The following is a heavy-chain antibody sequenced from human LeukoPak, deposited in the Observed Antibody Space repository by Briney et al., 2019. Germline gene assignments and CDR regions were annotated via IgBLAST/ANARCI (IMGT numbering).Heavy chain of an antibody. Sequence: ASVKVSCKASGYTFTSYDINWVRQAIGQGLEWMGWMNPNSGNTGYAQKFQGRVTMTRNTSISTAYMELSSLRSEDTAVYYCARGPASSSSSYWFDPWGQGTLVTVSS. J-gene: IGHJ5*02. CDR1: GYTFTSYD. D-gene: IGHD6-6*01. V-gene: IGHV1-8*01. CDR2: MNPNSGNT. CDR3: ARGPASSSSSYWFDP.